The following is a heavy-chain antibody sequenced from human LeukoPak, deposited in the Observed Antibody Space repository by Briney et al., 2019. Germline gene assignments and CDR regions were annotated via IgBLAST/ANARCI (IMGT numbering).Heavy chain of an antibody. CDR2: VSYDITRT. D-gene: IGHD2-21*01. Sequence: PGGSLRLSCAASGFTFSSYAMTWVRQAPGKGLEWISAVSYDITRTFYADSVKGRFAISRDNSRNTLFLQMNSPRADDTAVYYCARPGCGGNCYYRMDVWGKGTTVTVSS. J-gene: IGHJ6*04. V-gene: IGHV3-23*01. CDR3: ARPGCGGNCYYRMDV. CDR1: GFTFSSYA.